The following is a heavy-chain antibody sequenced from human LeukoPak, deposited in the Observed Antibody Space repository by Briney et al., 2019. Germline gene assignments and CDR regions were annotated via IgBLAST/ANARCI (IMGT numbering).Heavy chain of an antibody. CDR2: INTNTGNP. CDR1: GYTFTSYA. Sequence: ASVKVSCKASGYTFTSYAMNWVRQAPGQGLEWMGWINTNTGNPTYAQGFTGRFVFSLDTSVSTAYLQISSLKAEDTAVYYCASDGWGVVRGAEYYYYGMDVWGQGTTVTVSS. CDR3: ASDGWGVVRGAEYYYYGMDV. V-gene: IGHV7-4-1*02. J-gene: IGHJ6*02. D-gene: IGHD3-10*01.